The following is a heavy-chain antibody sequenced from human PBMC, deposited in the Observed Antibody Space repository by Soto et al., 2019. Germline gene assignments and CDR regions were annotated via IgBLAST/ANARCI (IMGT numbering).Heavy chain of an antibody. J-gene: IGHJ6*02. D-gene: IGHD5-18*01. CDR1: GFTFSSSG. Sequence: SLRLSCVDSGFTFSSSGIHWVRQAPGKGLEWVALISYDGSNEYYADSVKGRFTISRDNSKNTLYLQMNSLRAEDTAVYYCAKDFVDTGIYGMDVWGQGTTVTVSS. V-gene: IGHV3-30*18. CDR2: ISYDGSNE. CDR3: AKDFVDTGIYGMDV.